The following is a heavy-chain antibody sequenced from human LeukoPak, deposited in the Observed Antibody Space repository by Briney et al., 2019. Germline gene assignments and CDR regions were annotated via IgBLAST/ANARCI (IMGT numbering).Heavy chain of an antibody. CDR1: GFTFDDYA. CDR2: ISWNSGSI. CDR3: AKDARRSYDYVWGDYGMDV. Sequence: PGGSLRLSCAASGFTFDDYAMHWARQAPGKGLEWVSGISWNSGSIGYADSVKGRFTISRDNAKNSLYLQMNSLRAEDTALYYCAKDARRSYDYVWGDYGMDVWGQGTTVTVSS. V-gene: IGHV3-9*01. J-gene: IGHJ6*02. D-gene: IGHD3-16*01.